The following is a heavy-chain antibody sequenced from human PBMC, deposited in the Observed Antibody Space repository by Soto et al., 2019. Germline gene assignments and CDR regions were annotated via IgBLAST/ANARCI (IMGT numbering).Heavy chain of an antibody. Sequence: GGSLRLSCAASGFTFSSYAMSWVRQAPGKGLEWVSAISGSGGSTYYADSVKGRFTISRDNSKNTLYLQMNSLRAEDTAVYYCAKASSDYYDRSGYYSSPYFDYRGQGTLVTVSS. V-gene: IGHV3-23*01. CDR3: AKASSDYYDRSGYYSSPYFDY. CDR2: ISGSGGST. J-gene: IGHJ4*02. D-gene: IGHD3-22*01. CDR1: GFTFSSYA.